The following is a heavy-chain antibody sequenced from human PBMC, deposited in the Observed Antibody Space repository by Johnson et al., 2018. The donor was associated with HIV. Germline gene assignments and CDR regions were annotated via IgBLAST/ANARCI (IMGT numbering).Heavy chain of an antibody. CDR1: GFTFDDYG. D-gene: IGHD1-26*01. CDR3: ARDSGSYQGAFDI. Sequence: VQLVESGGGVVRPGWSLTLSCAASGFTFDDYGMTWVRQAPGKGLEWVSCINWNGGNTGYADSVKGRFTISRDNAKNSLYLQMNSLRAEDTAVYYCARDSGSYQGAFDIWGQGTMVTVSS. J-gene: IGHJ3*02. V-gene: IGHV3-20*04. CDR2: INWNGGNT.